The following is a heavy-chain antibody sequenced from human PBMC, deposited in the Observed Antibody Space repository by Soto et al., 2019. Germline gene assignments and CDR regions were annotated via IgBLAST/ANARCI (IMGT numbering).Heavy chain of an antibody. V-gene: IGHV3-33*01. D-gene: IGHD4-17*01. CDR2: IWYDGSNK. Sequence: QVQLVESGGGVVQPGRSLRLSCAASGFTFSSYVMHWVRQAPGKGLEWVAVIWYDGSNKYYADSVKGRFTISRDNSKNTLYLQMNSLRAEDSAVYYCAREPSMYGDYWETCGYWGQGTLVTVSS. J-gene: IGHJ4*02. CDR1: GFTFSSYV. CDR3: AREPSMYGDYWETCGY.